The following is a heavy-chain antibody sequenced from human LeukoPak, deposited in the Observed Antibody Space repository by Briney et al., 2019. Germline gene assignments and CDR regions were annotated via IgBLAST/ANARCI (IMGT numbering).Heavy chain of an antibody. J-gene: IGHJ6*02. CDR1: GGSISSYY. CDR3: ARVSGYYDSSGYYNYYGMDV. CDR2: IYYSGST. V-gene: IGHV4-59*01. D-gene: IGHD3-22*01. Sequence: SETLSLTCTVSGGSISSYYWSWIRQPPGKGLEWIGYIYYSGSTNYNTSLKSRVTISVDTSKNQFSLKLSSVTAADTAVYYCARVSGYYDSSGYYNYYGMDVWGQGTTVTVSS.